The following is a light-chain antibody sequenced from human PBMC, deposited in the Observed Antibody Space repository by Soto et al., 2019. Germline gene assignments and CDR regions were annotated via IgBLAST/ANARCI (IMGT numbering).Light chain of an antibody. CDR2: GAS. J-gene: IGKJ5*01. Sequence: IVITQSPAILSVSPGERATLSCRASHRVSSYLAWYPARPCHAPSVLIYGASTRATGIPARFGGSASGTDFILTITRLDAEDFAVFYCQQYGTSEIIFGQGTRLEIK. CDR1: HRVSSY. CDR3: QQYGTSEII. V-gene: IGKV3-15*01.